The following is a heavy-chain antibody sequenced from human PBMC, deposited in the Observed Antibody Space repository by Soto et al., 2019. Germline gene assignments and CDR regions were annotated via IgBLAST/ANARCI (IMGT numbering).Heavy chain of an antibody. D-gene: IGHD3-10*01. CDR2: ISGSGENT. CDR3: AIPLGSESYLPFDY. Sequence: EVQLLESGGGLVQPGGSLRLSCAASGFTFSIYGLSWVRQAPGKGLEWVSAISGSGENTYYADSVKGRFTISRDNPKNTMYLQMNSLRAEETAVYYCAIPLGSESYLPFDYWGQGTLVTVSS. CDR1: GFTFSIYG. J-gene: IGHJ4*02. V-gene: IGHV3-23*01.